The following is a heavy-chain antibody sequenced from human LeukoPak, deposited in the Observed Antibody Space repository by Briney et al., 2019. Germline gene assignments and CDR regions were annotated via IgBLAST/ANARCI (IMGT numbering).Heavy chain of an antibody. Sequence: PGGSLRLSCAASGFTFSSKWMSWVRQAPGKGLEWVANIEQQDGSEKYYVDSVKGRFTISRDNAKNSLYLQMNSLRAEDTAVYYCAKNDFWSGYSFDFWGQGTLVTVSS. CDR1: GFTFSSKW. J-gene: IGHJ4*02. V-gene: IGHV3-7*01. D-gene: IGHD3-3*01. CDR3: AKNDFWSGYSFDF. CDR2: IEQQDGSEK.